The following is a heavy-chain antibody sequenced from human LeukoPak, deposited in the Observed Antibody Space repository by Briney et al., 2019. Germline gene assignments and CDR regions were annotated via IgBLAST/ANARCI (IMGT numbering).Heavy chain of an antibody. D-gene: IGHD3-10*01. V-gene: IGHV4-39*01. CDR3: ARHTKSRITMVRGSLGAFDI. CDR1: GGSISSSSYY. Sequence: SETQSLTCTVSGGSISSSSYYWGWIRQPPGKGLEWIGSIYYSGSTYYNPSLKSRVTISVDTSKNQFSLKLSSVTAADTAVYYCARHTKSRITMVRGSLGAFDIWGQGTMVTVSS. J-gene: IGHJ3*02. CDR2: IYYSGST.